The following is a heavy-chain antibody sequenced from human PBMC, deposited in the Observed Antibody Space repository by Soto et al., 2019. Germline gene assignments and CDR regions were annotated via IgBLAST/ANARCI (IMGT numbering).Heavy chain of an antibody. D-gene: IGHD6-19*01. CDR1: GYRFTNYW. CDR2: IYPGDSDT. CDR3: ARTQWLVGYYYYGMDV. J-gene: IGHJ6*02. V-gene: IGHV5-51*01. Sequence: GESLKISCKGSGYRFTNYWIGWVRQMPGKGLEWMGIIYPGDSDTRYSPSFQGQVTISADKSINTAYLQWSSLKASDTAMYYCARTQWLVGYYYYGMDVWGQGTTVTVSS.